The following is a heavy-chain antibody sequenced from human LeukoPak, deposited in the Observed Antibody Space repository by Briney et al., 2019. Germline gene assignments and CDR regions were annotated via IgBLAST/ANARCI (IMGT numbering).Heavy chain of an antibody. CDR1: GSTFRSYS. CDR2: ISSSSSYI. J-gene: IGHJ4*02. Sequence: GSLRLSCAASGSTFRSYSMNWVRQAPGKGLEWVSSISSSSSYIYYADSVKGRFTISRDNAKNSLYLQMNSLRAEDTAVYYCARDSLSLRTSAFDYWGQGTLVTVSS. V-gene: IGHV3-21*01. D-gene: IGHD3-16*01. CDR3: ARDSLSLRTSAFDY.